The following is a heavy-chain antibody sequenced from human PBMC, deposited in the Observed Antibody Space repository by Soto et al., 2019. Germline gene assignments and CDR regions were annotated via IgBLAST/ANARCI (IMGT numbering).Heavy chain of an antibody. Sequence: QVQLQESGPGLVKPSKTLSLTCTVSGGSISSYYWSWIRQPPGKGLEWIGYIYYSGSTNYNPSLKSRVTISVDTSKNQFSLKLSSVTAADTAVYYCAIAWPMRYWGQGTLVTVSS. CDR3: AIAWPMRY. J-gene: IGHJ4*02. V-gene: IGHV4-59*01. CDR1: GGSISSYY. CDR2: IYYSGST.